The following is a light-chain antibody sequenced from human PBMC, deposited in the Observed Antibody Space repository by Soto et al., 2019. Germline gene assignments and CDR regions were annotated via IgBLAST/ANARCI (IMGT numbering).Light chain of an antibody. J-gene: IGKJ3*01. V-gene: IGKV3-11*01. CDR1: QSISKY. CDR2: DTS. CDR3: QQPSDSPVT. Sequence: EIVLTQSPATLSLSPGEGATLSCRASQSISKYLVWYQQRPGQAPRVLIYDTSKRATGIPARFSGTGSGTDFTLTITSLEPEDFSVYYCQQPSDSPVTFGPATKVDIK.